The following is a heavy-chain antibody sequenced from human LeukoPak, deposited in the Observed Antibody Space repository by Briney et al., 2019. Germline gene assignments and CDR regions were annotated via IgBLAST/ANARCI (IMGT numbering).Heavy chain of an antibody. CDR1: GFTFSSYS. D-gene: IGHD3-10*01. J-gene: IGHJ6*02. Sequence: QTGGSLRLSCAASGFTFSSYSMNWVRQAPGKGLEWVSYISSSSSTIYYADSVKGRFTISRDNAKNSLYLQMNSLRAEDTAVYYCVRDRRDGSGSFYYYYGMDVWGQGTTVTVSS. V-gene: IGHV3-48*01. CDR2: ISSSSSTI. CDR3: VRDRRDGSGSFYYYYGMDV.